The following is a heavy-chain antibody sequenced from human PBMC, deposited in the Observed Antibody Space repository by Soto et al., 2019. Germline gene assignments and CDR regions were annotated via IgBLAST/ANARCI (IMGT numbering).Heavy chain of an antibody. CDR1: GFTFSSYA. CDR2: ISYDGSNK. Sequence: QVQLVESGGGVVQPGRSLRLSCAASGFTFSSYAMHWVRQAPGKGLEWVAVISYDGSNKYYADSVKGRFTISRENSKKPLYLEMNTLRAEDTAVYYCARGGCSSTSCAASDYWGQGTLVTVAS. D-gene: IGHD2-2*01. J-gene: IGHJ4*02. CDR3: ARGGCSSTSCAASDY. V-gene: IGHV3-30-3*01.